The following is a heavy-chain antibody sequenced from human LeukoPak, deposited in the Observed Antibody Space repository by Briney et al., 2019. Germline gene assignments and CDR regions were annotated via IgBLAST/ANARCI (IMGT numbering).Heavy chain of an antibody. Sequence: PSETLSLTCAVSGGSSSRYYWSWIRQSPGKGLEWIAEIEHRGDTNYNPSVKSRVTISVDTSKNQFSLKVRSLSAADTALYYCARGATISETGYFDFWGQGTLVTVSP. D-gene: IGHD5-24*01. CDR3: ARGATISETGYFDF. CDR2: IEHRGDT. CDR1: GGSSSRYY. J-gene: IGHJ4*03. V-gene: IGHV4-34*01.